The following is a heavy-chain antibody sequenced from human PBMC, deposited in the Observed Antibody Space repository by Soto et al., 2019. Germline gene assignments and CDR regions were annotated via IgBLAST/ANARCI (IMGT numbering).Heavy chain of an antibody. V-gene: IGHV1-2*02. CDR1: GYTFTGYY. CDR2: INPNSGGT. CDR3: ARRPRAGGDF. D-gene: IGHD1-1*01. J-gene: IGHJ4*02. Sequence: GAAVNVSCNSSGYTFTGYYMHWVRQAPGQGLEWMGWINPNSGGTNYAQKFQGRVTMTRDTSISTAYMELTSLTTDDTAFYCCARRPRAGGDFWCKGT.